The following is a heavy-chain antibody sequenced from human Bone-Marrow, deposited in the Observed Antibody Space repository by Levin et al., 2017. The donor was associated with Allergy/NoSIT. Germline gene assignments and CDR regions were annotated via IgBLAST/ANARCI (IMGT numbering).Heavy chain of an antibody. CDR1: GFTFSNAW. CDR2: IQSKTDGGTT. D-gene: IGHD6-19*01. V-gene: IGHV3-15*01. CDR3: TTELAVAGNFDY. Sequence: PGESLKISCAASGFTFSNAWMSWVRQAPGKGLEWVGRIQSKTDGGTTDYAAPVKGRFTISRDDSKNTLYLQMNGLITEDTAVYHCTTELAVAGNFDYWGQGTLVTVSS. J-gene: IGHJ4*02.